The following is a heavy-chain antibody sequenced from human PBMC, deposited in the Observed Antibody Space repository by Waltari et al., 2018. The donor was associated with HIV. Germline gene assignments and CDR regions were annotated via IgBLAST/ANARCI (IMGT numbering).Heavy chain of an antibody. J-gene: IGHJ5*02. CDR3: ARGPAVPGYNTRWTDPLDP. D-gene: IGHD5-12*01. Sequence: QVLLQQWGAGVLKPSETLSLTCTVSGGSFSGYFWSWIRQPPGKGLEWIGEINHSGSASYNPSLKSRVTISLDTSRNDFSLKLNSVTVADTGVYYCARGPAVPGYNTRWTDPLDPWGQGTLVTVSS. CDR2: INHSGSA. V-gene: IGHV4-34*01. CDR1: GGSFSGYF.